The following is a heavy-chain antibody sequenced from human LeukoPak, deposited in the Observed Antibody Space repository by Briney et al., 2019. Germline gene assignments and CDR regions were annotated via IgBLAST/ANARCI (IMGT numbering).Heavy chain of an antibody. V-gene: IGHV3-23*01. Sequence: GGSLRLSCAASGFTFTSYAMSWVRQAPGKGLEWVSVISGGGSSTYYADSVKGRFTISRDDSKNTLYLQMNGLRGEDTAVYYCAKESGQLDVWSKGTTVTVSS. CDR2: ISGGGSST. J-gene: IGHJ6*04. CDR1: GFTFTSYA. D-gene: IGHD3-3*01. CDR3: AKESGQLDV.